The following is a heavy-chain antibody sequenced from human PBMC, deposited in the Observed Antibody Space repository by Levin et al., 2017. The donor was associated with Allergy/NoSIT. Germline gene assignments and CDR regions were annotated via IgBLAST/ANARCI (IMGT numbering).Heavy chain of an antibody. J-gene: IGHJ4*02. D-gene: IGHD3-10*01. CDR2: IYHSGST. CDR3: ARERHYGSGSYYHDY. V-gene: IGHV4-4*02. Sequence: SETLSLTCTVSGDSMSSSNWWSWVRQPPGKGLEWIGEIYHSGSTNYNPSLKSRVTISLDKSNKQFSLKLTSVTAADTAVYYCARERHYGSGSYYHDYWGQGTLVTVSS. CDR1: GDSMSSSNW.